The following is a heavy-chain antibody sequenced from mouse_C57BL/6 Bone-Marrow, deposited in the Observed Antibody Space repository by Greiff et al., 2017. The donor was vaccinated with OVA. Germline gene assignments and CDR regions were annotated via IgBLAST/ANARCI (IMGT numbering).Heavy chain of an antibody. Sequence: EVQLVESGGDLVKPGGSLKLSCAASGFTFSSYGMSWVRQTPDKRLEWVATISSGGSYTYYPDSVKGRFTISRDNAKNTLYLQMSSLKSEDTAMYYCARSWGDYWGQGTSVTVSS. CDR2: ISSGGSYT. J-gene: IGHJ4*01. CDR3: ARSWGDY. D-gene: IGHD4-1*01. V-gene: IGHV5-6*01. CDR1: GFTFSSYG.